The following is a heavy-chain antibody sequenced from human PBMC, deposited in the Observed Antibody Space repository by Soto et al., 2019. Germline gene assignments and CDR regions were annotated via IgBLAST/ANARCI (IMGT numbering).Heavy chain of an antibody. J-gene: IGHJ6*02. D-gene: IGHD2-8*01. V-gene: IGHV1-2*04. CDR3: ARGDSTDCSNGVCSFFYNHDMDV. Sequence: ASAKVSCKASGYSFTDYHIHWVRQAPGQGLEWLGRINPKSGGTSTAQKFQGWVTMTTDTSISTASMELTRLTSDDTAIYYCARGDSTDCSNGVCSFFYNHDMDVWGQGTTVTVSS. CDR2: INPKSGGT. CDR1: GYSFTDYH.